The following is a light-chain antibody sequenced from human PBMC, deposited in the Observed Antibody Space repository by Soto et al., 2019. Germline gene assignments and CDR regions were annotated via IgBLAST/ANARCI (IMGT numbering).Light chain of an antibody. CDR1: ESLLHNNGYSY. J-gene: IGKJ4*01. V-gene: IGKV2-28*01. Sequence: DIVMTHSPRSLIVTPGETASISCRSSESLLHNNGYSYLDWYLQKPGQSPQLLISLATNRASGVTDRFSGSGSGTDFTLQISRVEAEDVGVYYCMPALQTPFTVGEVTKVEIK. CDR2: LAT. CDR3: MPALQTPFT.